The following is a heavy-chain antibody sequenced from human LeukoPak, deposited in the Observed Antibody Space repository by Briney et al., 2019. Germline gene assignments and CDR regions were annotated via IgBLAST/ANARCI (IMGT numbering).Heavy chain of an antibody. CDR1: GGSISSYY. CDR2: IYYSGST. V-gene: IGHV4-59*01. Sequence: SETLSLTCTVSGGSISSYYWSWIRQPPGKGLEWIGYIYYSGSTNYNPSLKSRVTISVDTSKNQFSLKMSSVTAADTAVYYCARNHGSGRGEWFDPWGQGTLVTVSS. D-gene: IGHD3-10*01. CDR3: ARNHGSGRGEWFDP. J-gene: IGHJ5*02.